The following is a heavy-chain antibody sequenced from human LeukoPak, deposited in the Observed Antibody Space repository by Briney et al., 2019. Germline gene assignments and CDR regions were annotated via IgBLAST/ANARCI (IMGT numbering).Heavy chain of an antibody. D-gene: IGHD5-24*01. CDR3: AMSVEMPPILSFDY. CDR2: VSAANNP. CDR1: GYIFTPHH. J-gene: IGHJ4*02. Sequence: GASVKVSCKPSGYIFTPHHIHWMRQAPGQGLELLGWVSAANNPEYSQKFQGRVVITRDASATTSYLELNSLRSEDTAVYYCAMSVEMPPILSFDYWGQGTLVTVSS. V-gene: IGHV1-3*01.